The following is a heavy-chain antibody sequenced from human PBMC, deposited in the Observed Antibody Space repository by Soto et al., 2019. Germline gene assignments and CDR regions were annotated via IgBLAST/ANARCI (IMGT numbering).Heavy chain of an antibody. CDR1: GFTFSSYA. D-gene: IGHD3-3*01. CDR2: ISGSGGST. Sequence: EVQLFESGGGLVQPWGSLRLSCAASGFTFSSYAISWVRQAPGKGLEWVSAISGSGGSTYYADSVKGRFTISRDNSRNTLYLQMNSLRAEDTAVYYCAYDFWSGPSGYWGQGTLVTVS. V-gene: IGHV3-23*01. J-gene: IGHJ4*02. CDR3: AYDFWSGPSGY.